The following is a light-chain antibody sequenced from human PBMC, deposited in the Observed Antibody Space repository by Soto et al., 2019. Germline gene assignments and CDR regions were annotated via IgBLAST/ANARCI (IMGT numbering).Light chain of an antibody. J-gene: IGKJ4*01. Sequence: EIVLTQSPPTLSLSPGERATLSCRASQSVDSYLAWYQQKPGQAPRLLIFDASNRATGIPARFSGSGSGTDFTLTISSLEPEDSAVYYCQQHSNRITSGGVTKVEIK. V-gene: IGKV3-11*01. CDR2: DAS. CDR1: QSVDSY. CDR3: QQHSNRIT.